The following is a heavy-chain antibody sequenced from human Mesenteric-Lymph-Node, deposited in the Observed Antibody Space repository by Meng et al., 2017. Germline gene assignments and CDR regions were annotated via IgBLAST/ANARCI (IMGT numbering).Heavy chain of an antibody. V-gene: IGHV7-4-1*02. D-gene: IGHD2/OR15-2a*01. CDR1: GYTFSTYT. CDR2: ISTNTGTP. J-gene: IGHJ5*02. Sequence: QVQLGQSGAEVKKPGASVTVSCKASGYTFSTYTINWVRQAHGRGLEWMGWISTNTGTPTYTQGFTGRFVFSLDTSVSTAYLQISSLKAEDTAVYYCARGGNFDPWGQGTLVTVSS. CDR3: ARGGNFDP.